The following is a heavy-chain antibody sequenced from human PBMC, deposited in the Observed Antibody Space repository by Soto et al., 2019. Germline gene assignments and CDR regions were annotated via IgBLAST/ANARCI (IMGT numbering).Heavy chain of an antibody. J-gene: IGHJ6*02. D-gene: IGHD1-1*01. CDR2: MNPNSGNT. V-gene: IGHV1-8*01. CDR3: ARERTGTTSMDV. Sequence: QVQLVQSGAEVKKPGASVKVSCKASGYTFTSYDINWVRQATGQGLEWMGWMNPNSGNTGYAQKFRGRVTMTRNTSISTAYMELSSLRTEDTAVYYCARERTGTTSMDVWGQGTAVTVSS. CDR1: GYTFTSYD.